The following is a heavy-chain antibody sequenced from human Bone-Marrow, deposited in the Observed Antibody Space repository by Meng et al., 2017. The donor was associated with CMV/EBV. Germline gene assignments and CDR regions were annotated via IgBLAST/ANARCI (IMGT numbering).Heavy chain of an antibody. D-gene: IGHD1-26*01. CDR1: GFTFSNNY. J-gene: IGHJ4*02. CDR2: IYSGGST. V-gene: IGHV3-53*01. CDR3: ATFSGSYYR. Sequence: GGPLRLSCAAVGFTFSNNYMRWVRQAPGKGLEWVSIIYSGGSTYYADSVKGRFTIFRDNSKNTLYLQMNSLRAEDTAVYYCATFSGSYYRWGQGTLVTVSS.